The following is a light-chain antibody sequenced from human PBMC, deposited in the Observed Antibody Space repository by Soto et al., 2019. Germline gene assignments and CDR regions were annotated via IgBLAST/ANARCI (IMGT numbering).Light chain of an antibody. CDR3: SSYTSSSTYVV. CDR1: SSDVGGYNY. J-gene: IGLJ2*01. Sequence: QSALTQPASVSGSPGQSITISCTGTSSDVGGYNYVSWYQQHPGKAPKLMIYDVINRPSGVSNRFSGPKSGNSASLTISGLQAEVEADYYCSSYTSSSTYVVFGGGTKLTVL. CDR2: DVI. V-gene: IGLV2-14*03.